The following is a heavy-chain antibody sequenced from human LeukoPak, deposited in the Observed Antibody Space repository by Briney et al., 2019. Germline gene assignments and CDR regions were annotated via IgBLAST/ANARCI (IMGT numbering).Heavy chain of an antibody. CDR1: GYTFTSYY. D-gene: IGHD2-8*01. Sequence: ASVKVSCKASGYTFTSYYMHWVRQAPGQGLEWMGIINPSGGSTSYAQKFQGRVTITADKSTRTAYTELSSLRSEDTAVYYCATGRSDIVLMVYADYYYFMDVWGKGTTVTVSS. CDR2: INPSGGST. CDR3: ATGRSDIVLMVYADYYYFMDV. V-gene: IGHV1-46*01. J-gene: IGHJ6*03.